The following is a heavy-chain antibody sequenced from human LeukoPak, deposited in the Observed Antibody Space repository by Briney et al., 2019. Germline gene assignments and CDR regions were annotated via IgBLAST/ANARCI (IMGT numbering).Heavy chain of an antibody. CDR2: IYHSGST. D-gene: IGHD3-22*01. CDR1: GGSIRRSSYY. Sequence: SETLSLTCTVSGGSIRRSSYYWGWIRQPPGKGLEWIGSIYHSGSTYYNPSLKSRVTISVDTSKNQFSLKLSSVTAADTAVYYCARSREYYYDSSGYGFDYWGQGTLVTVSS. CDR3: ARSREYYYDSSGYGFDY. J-gene: IGHJ4*02. V-gene: IGHV4-39*07.